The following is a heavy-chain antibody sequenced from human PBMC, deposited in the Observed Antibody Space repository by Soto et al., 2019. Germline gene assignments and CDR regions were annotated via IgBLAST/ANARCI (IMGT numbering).Heavy chain of an antibody. CDR1: GFSLSTSGVG. CDR2: IYWDDDK. V-gene: IGHV2-5*02. CDR3: AHRRGDDYGDPEAFDY. D-gene: IGHD4-17*01. J-gene: IGHJ4*02. Sequence: QITLKESGPTLVKPTQTLTLTCTFSGFSLSTSGVGVVWIRQPPGKALEWLALIYWDDDKRYSPSLKSRLTITKDTSKNQVVLTMTNMDPVDTATYYCAHRRGDDYGDPEAFDYWGQGTLVTVSS.